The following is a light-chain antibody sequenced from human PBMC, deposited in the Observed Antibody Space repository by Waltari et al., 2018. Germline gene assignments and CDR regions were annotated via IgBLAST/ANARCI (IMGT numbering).Light chain of an antibody. CDR3: AAWDDSLGGPYVV. Sequence: QSVLTQPPSASGTPGQRVTISCSGSSSNIGGNTVNWYQHLPGTAPNLLIYSNNRLPSGVPDRFSGSKSGTSASLAISGLQSEDEADYYCAAWDDSLGGPYVVFGGGTKLTVL. CDR2: SNN. J-gene: IGLJ2*01. V-gene: IGLV1-44*01. CDR1: SSNIGGNT.